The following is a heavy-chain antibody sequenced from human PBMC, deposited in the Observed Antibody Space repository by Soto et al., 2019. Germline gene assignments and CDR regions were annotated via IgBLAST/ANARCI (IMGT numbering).Heavy chain of an antibody. CDR3: ARGVSSSWPYYYGMDV. CDR2: IIPIFGTA. CDR1: GGTFSSYA. J-gene: IGHJ6*02. V-gene: IGHV1-69*13. D-gene: IGHD6-13*01. Sequence: ASVKVSCKASGGTFSSYAISWVRQAPGQGLEWMGGIIPIFGTANYAQKFQGRVTITADESTSTAYMELSSLRSEDTAVYYCARGVSSSWPYYYGMDVWGQGTTVTVSS.